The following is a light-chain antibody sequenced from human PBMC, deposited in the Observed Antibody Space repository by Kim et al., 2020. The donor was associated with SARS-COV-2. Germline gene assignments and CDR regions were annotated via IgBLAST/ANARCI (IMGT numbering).Light chain of an antibody. CDR3: AAWDDSLSGWV. V-gene: IGLV1-47*01. CDR1: RADIESNY. J-gene: IGLJ3*02. Sequence: GQRGPSYCSGGRADIESNYVYWYQQLPGTAPKLLIYRNNQRPSGVPDRFSGSKSGTSASLAISGLRSEDEADYYCAAWDDSLSGWVFGGGTQLTVL. CDR2: RNN.